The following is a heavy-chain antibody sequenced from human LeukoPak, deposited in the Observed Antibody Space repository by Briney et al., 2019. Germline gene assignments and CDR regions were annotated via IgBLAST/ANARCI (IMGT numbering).Heavy chain of an antibody. CDR2: IYYSGST. CDR3: ARREYSYGHFDY. Sequence: LSETLSLTCTVSGGSISSYYWSWIRQPPGKGLEWIGYIYYSGSTNYNPSLKSRVTISVDTSKNQFSLKLNSVTAADTAVYYCARREYSYGHFDYWGQGTLVTVSS. J-gene: IGHJ4*02. CDR1: GGSISSYY. D-gene: IGHD5-18*01. V-gene: IGHV4-59*01.